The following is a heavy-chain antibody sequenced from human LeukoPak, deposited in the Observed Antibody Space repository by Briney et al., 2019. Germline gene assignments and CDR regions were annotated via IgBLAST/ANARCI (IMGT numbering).Heavy chain of an antibody. Sequence: SETLSLTCTVSGGSISSYYWSWIRQPPGKGLELIGYIYYSGSTNYNPSLTSRVTISIDTSKNQFSLKLSSVTAADTAVYYCARRARYSGSYYVDYWGQGTLVTVSS. CDR2: IYYSGST. D-gene: IGHD1-26*01. CDR1: GGSISSYY. CDR3: ARRARYSGSYYVDY. J-gene: IGHJ4*02. V-gene: IGHV4-59*01.